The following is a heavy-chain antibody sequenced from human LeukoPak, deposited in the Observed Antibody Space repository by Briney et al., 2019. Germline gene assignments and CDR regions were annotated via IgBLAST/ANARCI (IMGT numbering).Heavy chain of an antibody. V-gene: IGHV3-23*01. D-gene: IGHD6-13*01. CDR3: AKESYSSSCTDY. Sequence: GGSLRLSCAASGFIFSSYAMSWVRQAPGKGLEWVSGISGSGGSTYYADSVMGLFTISRDNSKNTLYLQMNSLRAEDTAVYYCAKESYSSSCTDYWGQGTLVTVSS. J-gene: IGHJ4*02. CDR1: GFIFSSYA. CDR2: ISGSGGST.